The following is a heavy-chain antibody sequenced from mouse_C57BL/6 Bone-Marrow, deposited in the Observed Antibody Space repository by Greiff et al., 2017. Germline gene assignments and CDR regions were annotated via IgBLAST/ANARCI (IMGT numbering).Heavy chain of an antibody. Sequence: QVQLKESGAELVRPGTSVKVSCKASGYAFTNYLIEWVKQRPGQGLEWIGVINPGSGGTNYNEKFKGKATLTADKSSSTAYMQLSSLTSEDAAVYFCARSTVVATNFDYWGQGTTLTVSS. CDR3: ARSTVVATNFDY. D-gene: IGHD1-1*01. CDR1: GYAFTNYL. J-gene: IGHJ2*01. CDR2: INPGSGGT. V-gene: IGHV1-54*01.